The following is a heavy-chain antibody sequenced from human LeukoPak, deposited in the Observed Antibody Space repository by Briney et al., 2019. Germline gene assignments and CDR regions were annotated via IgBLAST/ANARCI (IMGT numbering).Heavy chain of an antibody. J-gene: IGHJ4*02. D-gene: IGHD3-3*01. CDR2: IRYDGSNK. CDR1: GFTFSSYG. V-gene: IGHV3-30*02. Sequence: PGGSLRLSCAASGFTFSSYGMHWVRQAPGKGLEWVAFIRYDGSNKYYADSVKGRFTISRDNSKNTLYLQMSSLRAEDTAVYYCAKRHAPYYDFWSGYHLDYWGQGTLVTVSS. CDR3: AKRHAPYYDFWSGYHLDY.